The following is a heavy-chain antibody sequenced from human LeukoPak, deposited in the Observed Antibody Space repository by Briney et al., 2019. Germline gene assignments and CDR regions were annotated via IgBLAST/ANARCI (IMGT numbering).Heavy chain of an antibody. Sequence: GAPSPTRAVHGGSFSGYYWGWIRPPPGKGVGWVGEINHNGSTNYNPSLKSRVTISVDTSKNQFSLKLSSVTAADTAVYYCARAGCSGGSCYSAHYYYYGMDVWGQGTTVTVSS. V-gene: IGHV4-34*01. D-gene: IGHD2-15*01. CDR2: INHNGST. CDR1: GGSFSGYY. J-gene: IGHJ6*02. CDR3: ARAGCSGGSCYSAHYYYYGMDV.